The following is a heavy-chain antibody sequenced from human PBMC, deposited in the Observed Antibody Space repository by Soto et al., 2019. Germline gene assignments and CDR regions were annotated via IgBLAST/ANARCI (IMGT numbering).Heavy chain of an antibody. CDR2: IYYSGST. J-gene: IGHJ4*02. V-gene: IGHV4-59*01. D-gene: IGHD3-22*01. CDR3: ARAGVVVTVFDY. CDR1: GGSISSYY. Sequence: SETLSLTCTVSGGSISSYYWSRIRQPPGKGLEWIGYIYYSGSTNYNPSLKSRVTISVDTSKNQFSLKLSSVTAADTAVYYCARAGVVVTVFDYWGQGTLVTVSS.